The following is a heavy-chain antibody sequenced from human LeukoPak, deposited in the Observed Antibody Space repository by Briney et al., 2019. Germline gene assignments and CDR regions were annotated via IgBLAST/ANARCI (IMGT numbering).Heavy chain of an antibody. Sequence: PGRSLRLSCAASGFTFSSYGMHWVRQAPGKGLEWVADISYDGSNEYYADSVEGRFTISRDNSKNTLYLQMNSLRAEDTAVYYCAKSYDYGDYVGGRQNWYFALWGRGTLVTVSS. CDR3: AKSYDYGDYVGGRQNWYFAL. J-gene: IGHJ2*01. D-gene: IGHD4-17*01. CDR2: ISYDGSNE. CDR1: GFTFSSYG. V-gene: IGHV3-30*18.